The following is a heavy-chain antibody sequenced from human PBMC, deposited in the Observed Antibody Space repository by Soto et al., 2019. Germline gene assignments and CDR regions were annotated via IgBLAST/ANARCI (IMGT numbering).Heavy chain of an antibody. J-gene: IGHJ4*02. D-gene: IGHD3-10*01. Sequence: EVQLLESGGDLIQPGGSLRLSCVASGLTFGSRAMSWVRQSPGEGLEWVSTITDTGGDAKYADSVRGRFAISRDNSKNTLYRQMSALRAEDSAIYFCVRGSKDSYPGSRIFDFWGRVTLVTVSS. CDR1: GLTFGSRA. CDR3: VRGSKDSYPGSRIFDF. CDR2: ITDTGGDA. V-gene: IGHV3-23*01.